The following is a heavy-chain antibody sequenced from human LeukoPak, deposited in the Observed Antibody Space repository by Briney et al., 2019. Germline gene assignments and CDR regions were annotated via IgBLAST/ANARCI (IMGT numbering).Heavy chain of an antibody. J-gene: IGHJ4*02. CDR1: GFTFSSYG. CDR3: AKGRYYYDSSGYYRFDY. V-gene: IGHV3-30*18. CDR2: ISYDGSNK. Sequence: PGRSLRLSCAASGFTFSSYGMHWVHQAPGKGLEWVAVISYDGSNKYYADSVKGRFTISRDNSKNTLYLQMNSLRAEDTAVYYCAKGRYYYDSSGYYRFDYWGQGTLVTVSS. D-gene: IGHD3-22*01.